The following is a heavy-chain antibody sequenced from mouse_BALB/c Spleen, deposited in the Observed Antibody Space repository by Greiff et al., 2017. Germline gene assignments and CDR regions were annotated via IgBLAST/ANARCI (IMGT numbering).Heavy chain of an antibody. V-gene: IGHV1S137*01. Sequence: VQLQQSGAELVRPGVSVKISCKGSGYTFTDYAMHWVKQSHAKSLEWIGVISTYYGDASYNQKFKGKATMTVDKSSSTAYMELARLTSEDSAIYYCARAMITTRYFDVWGAGTTVTVSS. CDR1: GYTFTDYA. CDR3: ARAMITTRYFDV. CDR2: ISTYYGDA. J-gene: IGHJ1*01. D-gene: IGHD2-4*01.